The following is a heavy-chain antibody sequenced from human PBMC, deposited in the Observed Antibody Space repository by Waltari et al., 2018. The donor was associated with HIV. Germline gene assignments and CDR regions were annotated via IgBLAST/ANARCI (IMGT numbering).Heavy chain of an antibody. V-gene: IGHV1-8*01. D-gene: IGHD1-26*01. Sequence: QVQLVQSGAEVKKPGASVTVSCKAAGYTFTNHDLNWVRQAPGQGLEWMGWMNSNSGNSDSAQKFHGRVTMTRDTSISTAYMELSSLRSEDTAVYYCARGVGSNGRDWYDPWGQGTLVTVSS. CDR1: GYTFTNHD. J-gene: IGHJ5*02. CDR2: MNSNSGNS. CDR3: ARGVGSNGRDWYDP.